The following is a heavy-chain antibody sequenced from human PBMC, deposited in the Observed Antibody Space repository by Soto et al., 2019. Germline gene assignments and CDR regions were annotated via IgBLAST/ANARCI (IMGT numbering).Heavy chain of an antibody. CDR1: GFTFSSYS. D-gene: IGHD3-3*01. CDR3: ARDPIWSGASSSNWFDP. J-gene: IGHJ5*02. CDR2: ISSSSSTI. Sequence: PGGSLRLSCAASGFTFSSYSMNWVRQAPGKGLEWVSYISSSSSTIYYADSVKGRFTISRDNAKNSLYLQMNSLRAEDTAVYYCARDPIWSGASSSNWFDPWGQGTLVTVSS. V-gene: IGHV3-48*01.